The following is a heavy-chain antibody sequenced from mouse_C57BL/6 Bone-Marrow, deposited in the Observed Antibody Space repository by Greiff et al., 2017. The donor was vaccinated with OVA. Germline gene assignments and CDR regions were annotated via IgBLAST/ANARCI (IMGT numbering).Heavy chain of an antibody. CDR3: ARFYDYVGAMDY. Sequence: EVMLVESGGDLVKPGGSLKLSCAASGFTFSSYGMSWVRQTPDKRLEWVATISSGGSYTYYPDSVKGRFTISRDNAKNTLYLQMSSLKSEDTAMYYCARFYDYVGAMDYWGQGTSVTVSS. CDR1: GFTFSSYG. D-gene: IGHD2-4*01. V-gene: IGHV5-6*01. J-gene: IGHJ4*01. CDR2: ISSGGSYT.